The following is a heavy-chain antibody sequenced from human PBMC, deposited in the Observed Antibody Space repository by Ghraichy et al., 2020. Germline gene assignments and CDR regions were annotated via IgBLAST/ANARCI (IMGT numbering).Heavy chain of an antibody. D-gene: IGHD3-10*01. CDR2: MRSKVYGGTA. J-gene: IGHJ6*03. V-gene: IGHV3-49*04. CDR1: GGTFGDYA. Sequence: GGSLRLSCSGSGGTFGDYAMSWVRQAPGKGLECIGFMRSKVYGGTAEYAASVKGRFTFSRDDSKNIAYLQLNSLKTEDTAVYYCARVSLNLRGVVNYYYYMDVWGKGTTVTVS. CDR3: ARVSLNLRGVVNYYYYMDV.